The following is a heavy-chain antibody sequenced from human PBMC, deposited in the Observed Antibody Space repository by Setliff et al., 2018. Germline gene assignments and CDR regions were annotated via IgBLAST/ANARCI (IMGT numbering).Heavy chain of an antibody. D-gene: IGHD4-17*01. V-gene: IGHV7-4-1*02. J-gene: IGHJ4*01. Sequence: ASVKVSCKASGYSLSSYVMNWVRQAPGQGLEWMGWINTKTGDPTYAQGYTGRFAFSLDTSDSATYLDISNLKAEDTATYYCARADHLVTTTFDYWGQGTLVT. CDR2: INTKTGDP. CDR1: GYSLSSYV. CDR3: ARADHLVTTTFDY.